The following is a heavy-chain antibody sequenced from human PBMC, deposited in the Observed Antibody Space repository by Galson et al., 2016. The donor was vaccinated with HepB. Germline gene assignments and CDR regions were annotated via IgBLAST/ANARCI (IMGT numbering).Heavy chain of an antibody. J-gene: IGHJ4*02. Sequence: SLRLSCAAYGFMFNNYWMAWVRQAPGKGLEWVANIRQDGIRREYVNSVEGRFTISRDNAKNSLILQMNSLRAEDTAVYFCAREGIGGFDQWGQGTLVTVSS. CDR3: AREGIGGFDQ. D-gene: IGHD3-16*01. CDR1: GFMFNNYW. V-gene: IGHV3-7*03. CDR2: IRQDGIRR.